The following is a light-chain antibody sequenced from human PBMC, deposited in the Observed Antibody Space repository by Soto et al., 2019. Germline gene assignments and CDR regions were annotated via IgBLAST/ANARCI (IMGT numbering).Light chain of an antibody. CDR2: DVT. CDR3: CSYAGSNTLL. V-gene: IGLV2-11*01. CDR1: SSDVGAYTY. Sequence: ALTQPRSVSGSPGQSVTISCTGTSSDVGAYTYVSWYQQHPGKAPKVIIYDVTKRPSGVPDRFSGSKSDNTASLSISGLQAEDEADYYCCSYAGSNTLLFGGGTKLTVL. J-gene: IGLJ2*01.